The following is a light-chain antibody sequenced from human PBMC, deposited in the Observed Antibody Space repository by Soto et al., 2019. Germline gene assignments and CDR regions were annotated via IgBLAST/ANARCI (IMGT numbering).Light chain of an antibody. CDR1: QSISNW. Sequence: DIQMTQPPSTLSASAGGRVTIPCRASQSISNWLAWYQQKPAKSPKLLIYDASSLESGVPSRFSGSGSGTEFTLTISSLQPDDFATYYCQQYNSYPLTFGGGTKVDIK. J-gene: IGKJ4*01. CDR2: DAS. CDR3: QQYNSYPLT. V-gene: IGKV1-5*01.